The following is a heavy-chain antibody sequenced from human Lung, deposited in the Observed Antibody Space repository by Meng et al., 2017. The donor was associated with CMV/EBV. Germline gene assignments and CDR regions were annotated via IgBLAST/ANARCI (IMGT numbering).Heavy chain of an antibody. J-gene: IGHJ6*02. CDR1: GFTFSSYA. CDR3: ARDYSSIWSGYNSYGLDV. CDR2: ISYDGKTT. Sequence: GESLKISCAASGFTFSSYAMIWIRQAPGKGLEWVGVISYDGKTTYYVDSVKGRFTISRDNSKNTVFLQMDSLRPEDAAVYYCARDYSSIWSGYNSYGLDVWGQGTTVTVSS. D-gene: IGHD3-3*01. V-gene: IGHV3-30*03.